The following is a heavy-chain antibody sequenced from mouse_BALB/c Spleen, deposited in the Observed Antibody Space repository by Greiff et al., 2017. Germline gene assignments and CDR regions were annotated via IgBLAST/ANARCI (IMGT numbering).Heavy chain of an antibody. V-gene: IGHV1-31*01. CDR2: INPYNGAT. CDR3: ARSLMITDAMDY. J-gene: IGHJ4*01. Sequence: VQLQQSGPELVKPGASVKISCKASGYSFTGYYMHWVKQSHVKSLEWIGRINPYNGATSYNQNFKDKASLTVDKSSSTAYMELHSLTSEDSAVYYCARSLMITDAMDYWGQGTSVTVSS. D-gene: IGHD2-4*01. CDR1: GYSFTGYY.